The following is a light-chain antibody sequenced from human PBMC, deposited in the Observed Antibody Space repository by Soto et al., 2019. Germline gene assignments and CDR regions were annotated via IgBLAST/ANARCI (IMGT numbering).Light chain of an antibody. CDR3: QLYKNYFLT. CDR2: KAS. J-gene: IGKJ4*01. CDR1: QSISNW. V-gene: IGKV1-5*03. Sequence: DIQMTQSPSTLSASVADRVTITCRASQSISNWLAWYQQKPGKAPKLLIYKASSLESGVPSRFSGSGSGTEFTLTISSLQPDDFATYYCQLYKNYFLTFGGGTKVEIK.